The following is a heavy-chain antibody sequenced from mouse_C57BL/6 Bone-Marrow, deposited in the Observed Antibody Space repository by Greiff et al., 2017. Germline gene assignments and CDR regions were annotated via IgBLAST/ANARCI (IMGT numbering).Heavy chain of an antibody. Sequence: QVHVKQPGAELVMPGASVKLSCKASGYTFTSYWMHWVKQRPGQGLEWIGEIDPSDSYTNYNQKFKGKSTLTVDKSSSTAYMQLSSLTSEDSAVYYCARKDYYGRETAWFAYWGQGTLVTVSA. D-gene: IGHD1-1*01. CDR3: ARKDYYGRETAWFAY. J-gene: IGHJ3*01. CDR2: IDPSDSYT. V-gene: IGHV1-69*01. CDR1: GYTFTSYW.